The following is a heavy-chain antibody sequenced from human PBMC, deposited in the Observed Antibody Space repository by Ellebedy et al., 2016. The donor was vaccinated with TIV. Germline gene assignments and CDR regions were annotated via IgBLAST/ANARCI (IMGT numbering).Heavy chain of an antibody. CDR3: ARDQVPKYDTSD. CDR2: VIPVLGMT. J-gene: IGHJ4*02. D-gene: IGHD3-22*01. V-gene: IGHV1-69*04. CDR1: GGIFSSA. Sequence: SVKVSCKASGGIFSSAISWVRQAPGQGLEWMGRVIPVLGMTNYAQKFQGRVTITADDSTSTAYMELGSLRSDDTAVYYCARDQVPKYDTSDWGQGTLVTVSS.